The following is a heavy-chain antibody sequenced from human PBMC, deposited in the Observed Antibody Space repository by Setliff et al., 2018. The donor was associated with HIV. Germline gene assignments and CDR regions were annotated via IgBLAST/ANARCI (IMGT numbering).Heavy chain of an antibody. CDR2: IYKGGST. V-gene: IGHV4-28*01. CDR1: GYSVSSSYW. J-gene: IGHJ2*01. CDR3: ARSALWFGEADWYFDL. Sequence: SETLSLTCAVSGYSVSSSYWWGWIRQPPGKGLGWIGWIGYIYKGGSTYYNPSLKSRVTMSVDTSKNHFSLKLRSVTAVDTAVYYCARSALWFGEADWYFDLWGRGALVTVSS. D-gene: IGHD3-10*01.